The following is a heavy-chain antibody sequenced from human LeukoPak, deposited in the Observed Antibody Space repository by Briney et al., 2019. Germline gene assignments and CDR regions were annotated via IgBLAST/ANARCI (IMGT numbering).Heavy chain of an antibody. D-gene: IGHD3-9*01. CDR3: ARDSGHYDILTGFSDY. CDR2: ISYDGSNK. CDR1: GFTFSSYA. V-gene: IGHV3-30-3*01. Sequence: QPGGSLRLSCAASGFTFSSYAMHWVRQAPGKGLEWVAVISYDGSNKYYADSVKGRFTISRDNSKNTLYLQMNSLRAEDTAVYYCARDSGHYDILTGFSDYWGQGTLVTVSS. J-gene: IGHJ4*02.